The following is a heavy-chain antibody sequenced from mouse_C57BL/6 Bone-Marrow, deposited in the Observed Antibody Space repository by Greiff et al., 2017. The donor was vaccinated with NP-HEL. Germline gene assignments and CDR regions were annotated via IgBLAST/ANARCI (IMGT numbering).Heavy chain of an antibody. CDR1: GFNIKDDY. V-gene: IGHV14-4*01. Sequence: EVQLQQSGAELVRPGASVKLSCTASGFNIKDDYMHWVKQRPEQGLEWIGWIDPENGDTEYASKFQGKATLTADTSSNTAYLQLSSLTSEDTAVYYCTAGPATVVAGGYFDFWGKGTTLTVSS. CDR3: TAGPATVVAGGYFDF. J-gene: IGHJ2*01. CDR2: IDPENGDT. D-gene: IGHD1-1*01.